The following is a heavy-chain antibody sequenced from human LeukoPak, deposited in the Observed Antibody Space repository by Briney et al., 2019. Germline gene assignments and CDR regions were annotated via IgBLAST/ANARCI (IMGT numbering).Heavy chain of an antibody. CDR2: IYHSGST. V-gene: IGHV4-38-2*01. Sequence: PSETLSLTCAVPGYSITSGYYWGCIRPPPGKGLEWIGSIYHSGSTYYNPSLKSRVTISVDTSKTQFSLKLSSVTAADTAVYYCARATLHCGYLWAFDIWGQGTMVTVSS. CDR3: ARATLHCGYLWAFDI. J-gene: IGHJ3*02. D-gene: IGHD5-12*01. CDR1: GYSITSGYY.